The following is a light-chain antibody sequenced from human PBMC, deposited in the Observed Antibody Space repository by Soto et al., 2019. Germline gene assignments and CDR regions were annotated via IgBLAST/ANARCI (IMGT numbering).Light chain of an antibody. V-gene: IGKV3-15*01. CDR1: QSVSSN. CDR3: QQYNNWPRGT. CDR2: GAS. Sequence: EKVMTQSPATLSVSPGERATLSCRASQSVSSNLAWYQQRPGQAPRLLIYGASTRATGIPARFSGSGSGTEFTLTISSLQSEDFAVYYCQQYNNWPRGTFGQGTKVDIK. J-gene: IGKJ1*01.